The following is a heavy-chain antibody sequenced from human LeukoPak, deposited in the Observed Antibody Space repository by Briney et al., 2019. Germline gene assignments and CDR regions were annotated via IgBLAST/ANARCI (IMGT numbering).Heavy chain of an antibody. J-gene: IGHJ4*02. V-gene: IGHV3-74*03. CDR3: SRSQFDY. CDR1: GFAFSSYW. CDR2: INGDGTIT. Sequence: GGSLRLSCAASGFAFSSYWMLWVRQVPGKGLVRVSRINGDGTITTYADFAKGRFTISRDNTKNILYLEMNNLRAEDTGIYYCSRSQFDYWGQGILVTVSS.